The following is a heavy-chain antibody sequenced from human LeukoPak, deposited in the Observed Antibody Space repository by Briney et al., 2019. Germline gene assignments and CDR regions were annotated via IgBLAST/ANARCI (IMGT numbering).Heavy chain of an antibody. V-gene: IGHV3-7*01. D-gene: IGHD3-22*01. Sequence: GGSLRLFCAASGFTFSSYWMSWVRQAPGKGLEGVANIKQDGSEKYYVDSVKGRFTISRDNAKNSLYLQMNSLRAEDTAVYYCARDYYDNSAFDYWGQGTLVTVSS. CDR1: GFTFSSYW. CDR2: IKQDGSEK. J-gene: IGHJ4*02. CDR3: ARDYYDNSAFDY.